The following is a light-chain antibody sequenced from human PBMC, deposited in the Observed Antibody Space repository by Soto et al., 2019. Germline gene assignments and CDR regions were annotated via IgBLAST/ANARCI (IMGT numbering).Light chain of an antibody. Sequence: DIVMTQSRDSLAVSLGERATINCKSSQSVLYSSNNKNYLAWYQQKPEQPPKLRICWASTRESGVPDRFSGSGSGTDFTLTSSSLQAEDVAVYYCQQYYSLWTFGQGTKVEIK. CDR3: QQYYSLWT. J-gene: IGKJ1*01. V-gene: IGKV4-1*01. CDR2: WAS. CDR1: QSVLYSSNNKNY.